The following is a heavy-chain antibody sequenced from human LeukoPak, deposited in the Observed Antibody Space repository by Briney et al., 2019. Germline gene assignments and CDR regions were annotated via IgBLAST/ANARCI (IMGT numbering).Heavy chain of an antibody. D-gene: IGHD4-17*01. Sequence: ASVNVSCKASGGTFSSYAISWVRQAPGQGLEWMGRIIPIFGIANYAQKFQGRVTITADKSTSTAYMELSSLRSEDTAVYYCARPSARYGDTIDYWGQGTLVTVSS. V-gene: IGHV1-69*04. J-gene: IGHJ4*02. CDR1: GGTFSSYA. CDR3: ARPSARYGDTIDY. CDR2: IIPIFGIA.